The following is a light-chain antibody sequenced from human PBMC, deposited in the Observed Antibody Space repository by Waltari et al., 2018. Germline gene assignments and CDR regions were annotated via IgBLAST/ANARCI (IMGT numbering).Light chain of an antibody. V-gene: IGKV1-5*03. CDR2: KAS. CDR3: QQYSNYYT. Sequence: DIQMTQSPSPLSASVGDTVTFTCRASESISTWLAWYQQRPGKAPKLLIYKASYLETGVPSRFSGSGSGTEFILTISSLRPDDSATYYCQQYSNYYTFGQGTKLEIK. J-gene: IGKJ2*01. CDR1: ESISTW.